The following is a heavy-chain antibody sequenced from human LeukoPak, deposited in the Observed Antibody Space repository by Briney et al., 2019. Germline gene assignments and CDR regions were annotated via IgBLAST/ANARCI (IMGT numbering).Heavy chain of an antibody. CDR1: GFTFSSYA. D-gene: IGHD6-25*01. V-gene: IGHV3-30-3*01. Sequence: GGSLRLSCAASGFTFSSYAMHLVRQAPGKGLEWVAVISYDGSNKYYADSVKGRFTISRDNSKNTLYLQMNSLRAEDTAVYYCARQASRWGQGTLVTVSS. J-gene: IGHJ4*02. CDR2: ISYDGSNK. CDR3: ARQASR.